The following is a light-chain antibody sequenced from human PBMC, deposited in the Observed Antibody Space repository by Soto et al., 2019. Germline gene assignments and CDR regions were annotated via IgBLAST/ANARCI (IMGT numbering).Light chain of an antibody. CDR2: DVS. CDR1: ISDVGGYNY. CDR3: SSYTSTSTYV. J-gene: IGLJ1*01. V-gene: IGLV2-14*01. Sequence: QSALTQPASVSGSPGQSITISCTGTISDVGGYNYVSWYQQHPGKAPKLMIYDVSNRPSGVSNRFSGSKSGNTASLTISGLQAEDEADYHCSSYTSTSTYVFGTGTKVTVL.